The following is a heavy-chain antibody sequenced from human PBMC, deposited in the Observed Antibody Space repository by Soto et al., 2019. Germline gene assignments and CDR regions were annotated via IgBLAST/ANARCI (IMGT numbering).Heavy chain of an antibody. CDR1: GGSIINYC. CDR3: ARGVAFDV. Sequence: SETLSLTCTVSGGSIINYCWSWIRQPPGKGLEWIGYIYYSGSTNYNPSLKSRVTISVDTSKNQFSLNLNSVTAADTAVYYCARGVAFDVWGQGTMVTVSS. V-gene: IGHV4-59*01. J-gene: IGHJ3*01. D-gene: IGHD6-13*01. CDR2: IYYSGST.